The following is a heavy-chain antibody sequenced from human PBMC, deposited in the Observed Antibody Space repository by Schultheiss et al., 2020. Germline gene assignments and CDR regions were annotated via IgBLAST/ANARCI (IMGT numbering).Heavy chain of an antibody. CDR1: GGTFSSYA. J-gene: IGHJ6*02. CDR2: IIPIFGTA. CDR3: AREYSYGYIYYGMDV. Sequence: SVKVSCKASGGTFSSYAISWVRQAPGQGLEWMGGIIPIFGTANYAQKFQGRVTITADESTSTAYMELSSLRSEDTAVYYCAREYSYGYIYYGMDVWGQGTTVNVSS. D-gene: IGHD5-18*01. V-gene: IGHV1-69*13.